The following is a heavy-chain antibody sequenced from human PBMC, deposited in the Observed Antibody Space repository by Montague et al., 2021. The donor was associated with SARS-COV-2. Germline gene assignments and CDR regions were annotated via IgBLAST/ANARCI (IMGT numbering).Heavy chain of an antibody. J-gene: IGHJ4*02. Sequence: SLSLICTVSGGSISSGSYSWSWIRQGPGKGLEWIGNIYYSGSAYYSPSLRSRATLSVDTSKNQFSLNLSSVTAADTAVYYCARVDAASGTPYCDYWGQGTLVTVSS. V-gene: IGHV4-31*03. CDR3: ARVDAASGTPYCDY. CDR1: GGSISSGSYS. CDR2: IYYSGSA. D-gene: IGHD6-13*01.